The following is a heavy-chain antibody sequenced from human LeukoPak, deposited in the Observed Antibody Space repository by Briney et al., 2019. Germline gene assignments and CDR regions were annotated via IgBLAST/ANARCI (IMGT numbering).Heavy chain of an antibody. CDR2: IYSSGST. J-gene: IGHJ4*02. CDR1: GGSISRYY. V-gene: IGHV4-59*01. CDR3: ARTRGYSYGFDY. Sequence: NTSETLSLTCTVSGGSISRYYWSWIRQPPGKGLEWIGYIYSSGSTNYNPSLKSRVTISVDTSKNQFSLKLSSVTAADTAVYYCARTRGYSYGFDYWGQGTLVTVSS. D-gene: IGHD5-18*01.